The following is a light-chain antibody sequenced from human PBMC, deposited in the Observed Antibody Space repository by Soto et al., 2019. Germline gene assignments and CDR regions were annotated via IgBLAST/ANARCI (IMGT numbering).Light chain of an antibody. CDR1: QSISTF. CDR3: QQYSTYPYT. Sequence: DIQMTQSPSTLSASVGDRVTITCRASQSISTFLAWYQQIPGQAPKLLLYEASILHSGVPSRFTGSASGTEFTLTINSLQPDEFVSYSCQQYSTYPYTFGQGTKLEIK. CDR2: EAS. V-gene: IGKV1-5*01. J-gene: IGKJ2*01.